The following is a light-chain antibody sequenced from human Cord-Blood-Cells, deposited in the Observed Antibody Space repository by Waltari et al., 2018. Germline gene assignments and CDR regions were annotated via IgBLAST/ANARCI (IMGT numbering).Light chain of an antibody. V-gene: IGKV1-9*01. CDR3: QQLNSYPLT. CDR2: AAS. J-gene: IGKJ3*01. CDR1: QGISSY. Sequence: DIQLTQSPSFRSASVAARVTITCRASQGISSYLAWYQQKPGKAPKLLIYAASTLQSGVPSSFSGSGSGTEFTLTIISLQPEDFATYYCQQLNSYPLTFGPGTKVDIK.